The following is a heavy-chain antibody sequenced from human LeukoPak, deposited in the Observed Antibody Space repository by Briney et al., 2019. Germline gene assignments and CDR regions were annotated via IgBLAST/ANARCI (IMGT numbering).Heavy chain of an antibody. CDR1: GVYVSTGSYY. CDR2: AHRSAAS. J-gene: IGHJ6*03. V-gene: IGHV4-61*02. D-gene: IGHD2/OR15-2a*01. Sequence: SQTLTLTCTVSGVYVSTGSYYWAWIRQPAGKGLEWNGRAHRSAASNYNPSLKDRVIISMDLPNNQFSLRLTSVTAADTAKYYCARDFFRGYYSYLDVWGKGTTVIVSS. CDR3: ARDFFRGYYSYLDV.